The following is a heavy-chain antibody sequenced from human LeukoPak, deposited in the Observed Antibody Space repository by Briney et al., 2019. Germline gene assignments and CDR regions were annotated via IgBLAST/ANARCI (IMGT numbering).Heavy chain of an antibody. J-gene: IGHJ4*02. D-gene: IGHD5-18*01. CDR2: IYYSGST. V-gene: IGHV4-59*01. Sequence: AETLSLTCTVSGGSISSYYWSWIRQPPGKGLEWIGYIYYSGSTNYNPSLKSRVTISVDTSKNQFSLKLSSVTAADTAVYYCARVGDYSYGNYWGQGTLVTVSS. CDR1: GGSISSYY. CDR3: ARVGDYSYGNY.